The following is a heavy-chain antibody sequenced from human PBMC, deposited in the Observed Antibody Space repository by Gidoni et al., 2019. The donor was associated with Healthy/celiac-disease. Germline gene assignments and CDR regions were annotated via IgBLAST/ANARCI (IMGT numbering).Heavy chain of an antibody. CDR3: AKDPSGLRAY. J-gene: IGHJ4*02. Sequence: VQLVASGGGVVQPGRSLRLSCAASGFTFSSYGMHWVRQAPGKGLEWVAVISYDGSNKYYADPVKGRFTISRDNSKNTLDLQMNSLRAEDTAVYYCAKDPSGLRAYWGQGTLVTVSS. CDR1: GFTFSSYG. V-gene: IGHV3-30*18. CDR2: ISYDGSNK. D-gene: IGHD3-10*01.